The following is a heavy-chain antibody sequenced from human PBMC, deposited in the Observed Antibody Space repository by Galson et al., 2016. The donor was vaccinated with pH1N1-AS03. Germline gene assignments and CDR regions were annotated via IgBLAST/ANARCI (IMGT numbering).Heavy chain of an antibody. CDR1: GYTFTRYG. V-gene: IGHV1-18*01. Sequence: SVKVSCKASGYTFTRYGITWVQQAPGQGLEWMGWFSAYNGNRNYAQTIQGRVTMTTDTSTSTAYLELRSLRSDDTAVYYCARGRTDYDYWSGSLDYWGQGTLVTVSS. D-gene: IGHD3-3*01. J-gene: IGHJ4*02. CDR2: FSAYNGNR. CDR3: ARGRTDYDYWSGSLDY.